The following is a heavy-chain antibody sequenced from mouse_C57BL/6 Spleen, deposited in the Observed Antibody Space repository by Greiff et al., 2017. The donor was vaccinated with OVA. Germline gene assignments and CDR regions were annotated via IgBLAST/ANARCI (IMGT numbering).Heavy chain of an antibody. CDR3: ARSRDYDGEGLVFAY. CDR2: IDPSDSYN. V-gene: IGHV1-50*01. CDR1: GYTFTSYW. D-gene: IGHD2-4*01. Sequence: QVQLQQPGAELVKPGASVKLSCKASGYTFTSYWMQWVKQRPGQGLEWIGEIDPSDSYNNYNQQFKGKATLTVDTSSSTAYMQLSSLTSEDSAVYYCARSRDYDGEGLVFAYWGQGTLVTVSA. J-gene: IGHJ3*01.